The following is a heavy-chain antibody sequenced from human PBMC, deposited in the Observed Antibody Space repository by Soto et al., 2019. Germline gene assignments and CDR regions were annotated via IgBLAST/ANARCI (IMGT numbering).Heavy chain of an antibody. CDR1: GGTFSSYA. CDR3: ASRRTTVTSFRYYYGMDV. V-gene: IGHV1-69*13. CDR2: IIPIFGTA. J-gene: IGHJ6*02. Sequence: VASVKVSCKASGGTFSSYAISWVRQAPGQGLEWMGGIIPIFGTANYAQKFQGRVTITADGSTSTAYMELSSLRSEDTAVYYCASRRTTVTSFRYYYGMDVWGQGTTVTVSS. D-gene: IGHD4-4*01.